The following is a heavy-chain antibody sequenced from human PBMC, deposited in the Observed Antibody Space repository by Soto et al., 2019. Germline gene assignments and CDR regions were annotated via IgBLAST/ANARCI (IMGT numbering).Heavy chain of an antibody. CDR2: IKGDGSET. CDR3: VSVGDVCSGTACFRYFNY. V-gene: IGHV3-7*03. Sequence: GESLGVYCTVSNFSMSTHWMSWVSPAQGKGLGWVANIKGDGSETHYVDSARARLAISRDNAKNSLYLQMSSLRAEDTVVYYCVSVGDVCSGTACFRYFNYWRQAPLPTVSS. D-gene: IGHD6-19*01. J-gene: IGHJ4*02. CDR1: NFSMSTHW.